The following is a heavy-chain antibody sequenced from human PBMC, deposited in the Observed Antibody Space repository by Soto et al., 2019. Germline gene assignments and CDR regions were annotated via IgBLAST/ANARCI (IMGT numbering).Heavy chain of an antibody. CDR1: GCTFSSYG. CDR3: ARDCYGFGEQPIYYYYYGMDV. V-gene: IGHV3-33*01. Sequence: QVQLVESGGGVVQPGRSLRLSCAASGCTFSSYGMHWVRQAPGKGLEWVAVIWYDGSNKYYADSVKGRFTISRDNSKNTLYLQMNSLRAEDTTVYYCARDCYGFGEQPIYYYYYGMDVWGQGTTVTVSS. J-gene: IGHJ6*02. D-gene: IGHD3-10*01. CDR2: IWYDGSNK.